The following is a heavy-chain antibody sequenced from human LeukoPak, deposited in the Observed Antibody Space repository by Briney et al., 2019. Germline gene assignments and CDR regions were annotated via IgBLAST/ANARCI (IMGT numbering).Heavy chain of an antibody. Sequence: GASVKVSCKASGYTFTSYGISWVRQAPGQGLEWMGWISAYNGNTNYAQKLQGRVTMTTDTSTSTAYMELRSLRSDDTAVHYCARASSHYDFWSGPSYYYYMDVWGKGTTVTVSS. J-gene: IGHJ6*03. CDR1: GYTFTSYG. D-gene: IGHD3-3*01. CDR3: ARASSHYDFWSGPSYYYYMDV. V-gene: IGHV1-18*01. CDR2: ISAYNGNT.